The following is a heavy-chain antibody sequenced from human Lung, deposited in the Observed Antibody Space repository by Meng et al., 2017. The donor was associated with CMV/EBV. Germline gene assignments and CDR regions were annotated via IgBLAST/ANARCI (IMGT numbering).Heavy chain of an antibody. J-gene: IGHJ6*01. D-gene: IGHD3-10*01. CDR2: ISSSSSYI. V-gene: IGHV3-21*01. Sequence: SCAASDFIFSTFSMNWVRQAPGKGLEWVSHISSSSSYIYYADSVKGRFTISRDNSKKSLFLQIHSLRAEDTAVYYCARERPMVRGNFPHNYYGMDVWGQGTXVTVSS. CDR1: DFIFSTFS. CDR3: ARERPMVRGNFPHNYYGMDV.